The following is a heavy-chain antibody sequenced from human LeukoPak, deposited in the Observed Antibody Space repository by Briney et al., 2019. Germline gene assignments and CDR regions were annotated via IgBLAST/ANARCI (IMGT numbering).Heavy chain of an antibody. D-gene: IGHD2/OR15-2a*01. CDR3: ARAPKSSPYSNYYYGMDV. CDR2: IYYTGTT. CDR1: GGSINNYY. Sequence: SETLSLTFTVSGGSINNYYWSWIRQPHGKGLEWIGYIYYTGTTNYNPSLESRVTISIDTSKNQFSLKLRSVTAADTAVFFCARAPKSSPYSNYYYGMDVWGQGTTVTVSS. J-gene: IGHJ6*02. V-gene: IGHV4-59*01.